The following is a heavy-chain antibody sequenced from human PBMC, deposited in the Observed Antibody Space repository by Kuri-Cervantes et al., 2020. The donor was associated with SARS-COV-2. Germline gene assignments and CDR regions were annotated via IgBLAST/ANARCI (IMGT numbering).Heavy chain of an antibody. CDR1: GGTFSSYA. CDR2: IIPISGTA. Sequence: SVKVSCKASGGTFSSYAISWVRQAPGQGLEWMGRIIPISGTANYAQKFQGRVTITADESTSTAYMELSSLRSEDTAVYYCASQEGSGWYPASFQHWGQGTLVTVSS. CDR3: ASQEGSGWYPASFQH. D-gene: IGHD6-19*01. V-gene: IGHV1-69*13. J-gene: IGHJ1*01.